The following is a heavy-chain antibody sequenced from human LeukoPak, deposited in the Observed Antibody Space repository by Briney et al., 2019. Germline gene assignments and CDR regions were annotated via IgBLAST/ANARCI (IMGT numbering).Heavy chain of an antibody. V-gene: IGHV4-59*01. CDR3: ARAMGPTTNAYYFDY. J-gene: IGHJ4*02. CDR1: GGSISSYY. Sequence: SETLSLTCTVSGGSISSYYWSWIRQPPGKGLEWIGYTYYSGSTNYNPSLKSRVTISVDTSKNQFSLKLSSVTAADTAVYYCARAMGPTTNAYYFDYWGQGTLVTVSS. D-gene: IGHD1-26*01. CDR2: TYYSGST.